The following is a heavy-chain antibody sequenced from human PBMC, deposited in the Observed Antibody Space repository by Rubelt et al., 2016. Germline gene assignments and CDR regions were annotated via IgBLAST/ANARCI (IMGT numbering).Heavy chain of an antibody. CDR2: IIPIFGTA. CDR1: TFSSYA. D-gene: IGHD4-17*01. V-gene: IGHV1-69*01. J-gene: IGHJ4*02. Sequence: TFSSYAISWVRQAPGQGLEWMGGIIPIFGTANYAQKFQGRVTITADESTSTAYMELISLRSEDTAVYYCARKSYGDTGYYFDYWGQGTLVTVSS. CDR3: ARKSYGDTGYYFDY.